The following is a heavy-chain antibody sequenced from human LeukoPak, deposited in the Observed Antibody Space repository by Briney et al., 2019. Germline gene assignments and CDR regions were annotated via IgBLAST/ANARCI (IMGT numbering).Heavy chain of an antibody. J-gene: IGHJ4*02. CDR2: IYYSGST. CDR3: ASSKGGFGGVIEIFDY. Sequence: SETLSLTCTVSGGSISSYYWSWIRQPPGKGLEWIGYIYYSGSTNYNPSLKSRVTISVDTSKNQFSLKLSSVTAADTAVYYCASSKGGFGGVIEIFDYWGQGTLVTVSS. D-gene: IGHD3-16*02. V-gene: IGHV4-59*01. CDR1: GGSISSYY.